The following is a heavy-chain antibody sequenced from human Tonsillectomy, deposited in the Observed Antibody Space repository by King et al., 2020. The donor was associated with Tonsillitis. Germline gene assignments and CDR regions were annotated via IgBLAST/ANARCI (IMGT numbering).Heavy chain of an antibody. V-gene: IGHV3-74*01. CDR3: ARALGPDY. CDR2: INSDGSST. CDR1: GFTFMSDW. Sequence: VQLVESGGGLVQPGGSLRLSCGASGFTFMSDWMHWVRQAPGKGLGWVSRINSDGSSTNYADSVKGRFTISRDNAKNTLYLQMNSLRAEDTAVYYCARALGPDYWGQGTLVTVSS. J-gene: IGHJ4*02.